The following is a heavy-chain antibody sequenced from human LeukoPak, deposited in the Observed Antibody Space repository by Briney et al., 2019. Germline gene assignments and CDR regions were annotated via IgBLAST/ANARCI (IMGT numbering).Heavy chain of an antibody. V-gene: IGHV3-11*06. CDR2: ISSSSSYT. D-gene: IGHD6-13*01. CDR3: ARDQSYSSSWYSPSEYFDY. Sequence: GGSLRLSCAASGFTFSDYYMSWIRQAPGKGLEWVSYISSSSSYTNYADSVKGRFTISRDNAKNSLYLQMNSLRAEDTAVYYCARDQSYSSSWYSPSEYFDYWGQGTLVTVSS. CDR1: GFTFSDYY. J-gene: IGHJ4*02.